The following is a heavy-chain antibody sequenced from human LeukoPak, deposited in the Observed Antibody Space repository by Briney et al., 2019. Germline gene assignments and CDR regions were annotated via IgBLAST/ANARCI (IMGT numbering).Heavy chain of an antibody. J-gene: IGHJ3*02. CDR3: AGAYCGGDCYSGRAFDI. Sequence: SETLSLTCTVSGGSISSYYWSWIRQPAGKGLESIGHISTSGSTNYNPSLKSRVTMSVDTSKNQFSLKLSSVTAADTAVYYCAGAYCGGDCYSGRAFDIWGQGTMVTVSS. D-gene: IGHD2-21*02. CDR1: GGSISSYY. V-gene: IGHV4-4*07. CDR2: ISTSGST.